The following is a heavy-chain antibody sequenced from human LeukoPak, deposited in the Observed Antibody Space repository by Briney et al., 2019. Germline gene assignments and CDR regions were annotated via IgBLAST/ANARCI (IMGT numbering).Heavy chain of an antibody. D-gene: IGHD3-10*01. Sequence: SETLSLTCTVSSGSISTYYWSWIRQPPGKGLEWIGYIYHNGNTNYNPSLKSRVTISVDTSKNQFSLKLSSVTAADTAVYYCARRLSRFVYYMDVWGKGTTVTISS. CDR3: ARRLSRFVYYMDV. CDR2: IYHNGNT. J-gene: IGHJ6*03. V-gene: IGHV4-59*12. CDR1: SGSISTYY.